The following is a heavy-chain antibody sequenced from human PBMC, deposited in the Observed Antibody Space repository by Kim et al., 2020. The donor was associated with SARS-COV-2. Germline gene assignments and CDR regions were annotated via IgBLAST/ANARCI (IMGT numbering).Heavy chain of an antibody. CDR3: ARDPGEAVAVAPFYWYYGMDV. D-gene: IGHD6-19*01. J-gene: IGHJ6*02. V-gene: IGHV3-53*01. CDR1: GFTVSSNY. CDR2: IYSGGST. Sequence: GGSLRLSCAASGFTVSSNYMSWVRQAPGKGLEWVSVIYSGGSTYYADSVKGRFTISRDNSKNTLYLQMNSLRAEDTAVYYCARDPGEAVAVAPFYWYYGMDVWGQGTTVTVSS.